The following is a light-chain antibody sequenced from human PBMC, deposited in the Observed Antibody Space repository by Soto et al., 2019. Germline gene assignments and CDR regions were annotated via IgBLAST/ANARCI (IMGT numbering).Light chain of an antibody. V-gene: IGLV1-47*01. CDR3: ATWDDSLNGFYV. J-gene: IGLJ1*01. CDR2: RNN. Sequence: SVLTQPPSASGTPGQGVTISCSGSTSNIGSNYVYWYQQLPGTAPKLLIYRNNQRPSGVPDRFSGSKSGTSASLAISGLRSDDEADYFCATWDDSLNGFYVFGTGTKVTV. CDR1: TSNIGSNY.